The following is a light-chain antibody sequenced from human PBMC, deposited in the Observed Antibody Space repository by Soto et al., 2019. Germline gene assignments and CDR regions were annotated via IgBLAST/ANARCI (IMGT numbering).Light chain of an antibody. Sequence: ETVMTQSPVALSVSPGERATLSCRARQNVRKNLAWYQQKPGQAPRLLIYGASTRATGIPARFSGDGSGTEFTLTIDSLQSEDFVVYYCQQRSNWPPITFGQGTRLEIK. CDR1: QNVRKN. J-gene: IGKJ5*01. CDR2: GAS. CDR3: QQRSNWPPIT. V-gene: IGKV3-15*01.